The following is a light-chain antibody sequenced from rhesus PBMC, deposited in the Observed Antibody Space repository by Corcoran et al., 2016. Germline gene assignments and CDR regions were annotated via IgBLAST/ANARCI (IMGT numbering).Light chain of an antibody. Sequence: DIQMTQSPSSLPASVGDTVTITCRASQSISSSLDWSQQQPGTAPKLLIYKASSLQTGVPSRFSVGGYGTDFTLTISSLQPEDFATYYCLQYNSRPYSFGQGTKVEIK. CDR1: QSISSS. V-gene: IGKV1-22*01. CDR2: KAS. CDR3: LQYNSRPYS. J-gene: IGKJ2*01.